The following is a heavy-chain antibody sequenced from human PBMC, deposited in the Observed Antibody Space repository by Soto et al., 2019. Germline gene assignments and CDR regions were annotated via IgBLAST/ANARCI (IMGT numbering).Heavy chain of an antibody. D-gene: IGHD2-15*01. J-gene: IGHJ4*02. V-gene: IGHV4-39*01. CDR1: GGSISSSSYY. Sequence: QLQLQESGPGLVKPSETLSLTCTVSGGSISSSSYYWGWVRQPPGKGLAWIGSIYYSGSTYYNPSLKSPVTISVDTSKNQFSLKLSSVTAADTAVYYCARHAGYCSGGSCYGVDYWGQGTLVTVSS. CDR3: ARHAGYCSGGSCYGVDY. CDR2: IYYSGST.